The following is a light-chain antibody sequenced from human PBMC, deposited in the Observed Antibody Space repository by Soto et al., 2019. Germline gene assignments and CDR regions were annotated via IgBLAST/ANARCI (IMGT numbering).Light chain of an antibody. CDR3: AAWDDSLSGHVV. V-gene: IGLV1-47*01. CDR2: RNN. Sequence: QSVLTQPPSASGTPGQSVSISCSGSRSNIGFNTVTWYQQFPGAAPKLLIYRNNQRPSGVPDRFSGSKSGTSASLAISGLRSEDEADYYCAAWDDSLSGHVVFGGGTKVTVL. J-gene: IGLJ2*01. CDR1: RSNIGFNT.